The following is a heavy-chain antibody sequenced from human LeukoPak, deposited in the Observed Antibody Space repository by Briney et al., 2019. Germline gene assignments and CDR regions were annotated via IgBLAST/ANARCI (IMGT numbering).Heavy chain of an antibody. CDR1: GFTFGEHA. CDR2: IGSKAYGGTT. CDR3: TRDQEFIHY. V-gene: IGHV3-49*03. Sequence: GGSLRLSCTASGFTFGEHAMSWFRQAPGKGLEWVGFIGSKAYGGTTEYAASVKGRFTFSRDDSRSIAYLQMNSLKTEDTAVYYCTRDQEFIHYWGQGTLVTVSS. J-gene: IGHJ4*02. D-gene: IGHD3-16*01.